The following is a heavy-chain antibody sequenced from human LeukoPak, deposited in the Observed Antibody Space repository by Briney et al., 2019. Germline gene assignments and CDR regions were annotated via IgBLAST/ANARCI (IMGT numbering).Heavy chain of an antibody. V-gene: IGHV3-30-3*01. CDR2: ISYDGSNK. D-gene: IGHD3-10*01. J-gene: IGHJ3*02. CDR3: ARIISRTLGDAFDI. CDR1: GFTFSSYA. Sequence: GGSLRLSCAASGFTFSSYAMHWVRQAPGKGLEWVAVISYDGSNKYYADSVKGRFTISRDNSKKTLYLQMNSLRAEDTAVYYCARIISRTLGDAFDIWGQGTMVTVSS.